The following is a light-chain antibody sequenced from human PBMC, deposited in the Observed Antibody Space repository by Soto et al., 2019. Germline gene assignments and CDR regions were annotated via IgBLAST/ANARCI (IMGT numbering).Light chain of an antibody. V-gene: IGKV1D-12*01. Sequence: IQMTQSPSSVSASVGDTVTITCRANQDLDQWLAWYQQKPGKAPKLLIYGVSSLERGVPSRFSGSRSGIDFTLTISSLQPEDVATYYCHQAHTFPHTFGPGTRV. J-gene: IGKJ3*01. CDR3: HQAHTFPHT. CDR2: GVS. CDR1: QDLDQW.